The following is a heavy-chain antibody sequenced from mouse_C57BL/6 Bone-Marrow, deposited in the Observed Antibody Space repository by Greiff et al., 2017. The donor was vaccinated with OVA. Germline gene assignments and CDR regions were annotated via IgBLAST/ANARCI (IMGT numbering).Heavy chain of an antibody. Sequence: VQLQQSGAELVRPGTSVKVSCKASGYAFTNYLIEWVKQRPGQGLEWIGVINPGSGGTNYNEKFKGKATLTADKSSSTAYMQLSSLTSEDSAVYFRLITTVRAYWGQGTLVTVSA. CDR1: GYAFTNYL. CDR3: LITTVRAY. D-gene: IGHD1-1*01. V-gene: IGHV1-54*01. CDR2: INPGSGGT. J-gene: IGHJ3*01.